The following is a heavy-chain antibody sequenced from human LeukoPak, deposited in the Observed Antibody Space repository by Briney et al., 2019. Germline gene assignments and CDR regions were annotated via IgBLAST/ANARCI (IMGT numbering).Heavy chain of an antibody. Sequence: RTSETLSLTCAVYGGSFSGYYWSWIRQPPGKGLEWIGEINHSGSTNYNPSLKSRVTISVDTSKNQFSLKLSSVTAADTAVYYCARVQFDFWSGTKNYYFDYWGQGTLVTVSS. CDR2: INHSGST. CDR1: GGSFSGYY. J-gene: IGHJ4*02. V-gene: IGHV4-34*01. D-gene: IGHD3-3*01. CDR3: ARVQFDFWSGTKNYYFDY.